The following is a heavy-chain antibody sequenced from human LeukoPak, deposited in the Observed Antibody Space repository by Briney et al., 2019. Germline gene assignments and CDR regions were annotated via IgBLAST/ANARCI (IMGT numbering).Heavy chain of an antibody. CDR3: TRDGIPETNWSGYYIDY. J-gene: IGHJ4*02. D-gene: IGHD3-3*01. V-gene: IGHV3-49*04. Sequence: PGGSLRLSCAASGFTFSSYAMSWVRQAPGKGLEWVGFIRSKTHGGTTEYAASVKGRFTVSRDDSKSIAYLQMNSLKTEDTAVYYCTRDGIPETNWSGYYIDYWGQGTLVTVSS. CDR2: IRSKTHGGTT. CDR1: GFTFSSYA.